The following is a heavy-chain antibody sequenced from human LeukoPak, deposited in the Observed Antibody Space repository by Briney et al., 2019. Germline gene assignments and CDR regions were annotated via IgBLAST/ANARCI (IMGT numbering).Heavy chain of an antibody. D-gene: IGHD5-12*01. CDR3: ARGDSGYQNAFDI. V-gene: IGHV1-2*04. CDR2: INPNSGGT. Sequence: ASVKVSCKASGYTFTGYYMHWVRQAPGQGREWMGWINPNSGGTNYAQKFQGWVTMTRDTSISTAYMSLSRLRSDDTAVYYCARGDSGYQNAFDIWGQGTMVTASS. CDR1: GYTFTGYY. J-gene: IGHJ3*02.